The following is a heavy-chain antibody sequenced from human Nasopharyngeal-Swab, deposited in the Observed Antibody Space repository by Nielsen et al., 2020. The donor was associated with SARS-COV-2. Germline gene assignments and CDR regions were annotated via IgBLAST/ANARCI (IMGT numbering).Heavy chain of an antibody. CDR1: GASIAYSTFY. CDR2: IYYNGNT. Sequence: SDTLSLPCTVSGASIAYSTFYWGWIRQPPGKGLEWIGNIYYNGNTYQNPSLKSRLTISVDKSKNQFSLQLSSVTAADTAVYYCVRSSSWYYFDYWAQGTQVTVSS. D-gene: IGHD6-13*01. J-gene: IGHJ4*02. V-gene: IGHV4-39*01. CDR3: VRSSSWYYFDY.